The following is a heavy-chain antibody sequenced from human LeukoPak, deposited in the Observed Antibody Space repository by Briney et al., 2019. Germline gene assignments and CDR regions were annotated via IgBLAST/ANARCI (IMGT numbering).Heavy chain of an antibody. CDR1: GYTFTSYG. D-gene: IGHD2-15*01. CDR3: ARGRDIVVVVAASPPDYYGMDV. V-gene: IGHV1-18*01. Sequence: ASVKVSCKASGYTFTSYGISWVRQAPGQGLEWMGWISAYNGNTNYAQKLQGRVTMTTDTSTSTAYMELRSLRSDDTAVYYCARGRDIVVVVAASPPDYYGMDVWGQGTTVTVSS. J-gene: IGHJ6*02. CDR2: ISAYNGNT.